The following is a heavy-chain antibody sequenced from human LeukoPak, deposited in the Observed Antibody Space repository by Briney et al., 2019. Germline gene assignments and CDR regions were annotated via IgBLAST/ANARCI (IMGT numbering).Heavy chain of an antibody. Sequence: GGSLSLSCAASGFTFSSYSMNWVRQAPGKGLEWVSSISSSSSYIYYADSVKGRFTISRDNAKNSLYLQMNSLRAEDTAVYYCARDVDYGGKGFDYWGQGTLVTVSS. CDR1: GFTFSSYS. D-gene: IGHD4-23*01. J-gene: IGHJ4*02. CDR2: ISSSSSYI. V-gene: IGHV3-21*01. CDR3: ARDVDYGGKGFDY.